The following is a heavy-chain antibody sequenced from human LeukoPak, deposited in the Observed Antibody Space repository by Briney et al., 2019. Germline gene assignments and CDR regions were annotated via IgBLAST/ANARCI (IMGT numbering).Heavy chain of an antibody. CDR3: AKSSGSSWYRDWFDS. J-gene: IGHJ5*01. CDR1: GFTFSSYA. Sequence: GGSLRLSCAASGFTFSSYAMSWVRQAPGKGLEWVSAISGSGGSTYYADSVKGRFTISRDNSKNTLYLQVNSLTAEDTAVYYCAKSSGSSWYRDWFDSWGQGTLVTVSS. CDR2: ISGSGGST. V-gene: IGHV3-23*01. D-gene: IGHD6-13*01.